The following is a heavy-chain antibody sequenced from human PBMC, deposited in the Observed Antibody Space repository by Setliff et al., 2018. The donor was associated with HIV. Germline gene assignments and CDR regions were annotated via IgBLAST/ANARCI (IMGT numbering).Heavy chain of an antibody. CDR1: GGSISGSGPGYY. CDR3: ARSQPDTIFGVVTFDF. V-gene: IGHV4-39*01. Sequence: SETLSLTCSVSGGSISGSGPGYYWGWVRQPPGGGLEWIGSVYYSGSTYYNPSLRSRVTISVDTSKNRLSLRLTSLTAADTAVYYCARSQPDTIFGVVTFDFWGQGQMVTVSS. CDR2: VYYSGST. D-gene: IGHD3-3*01. J-gene: IGHJ4*02.